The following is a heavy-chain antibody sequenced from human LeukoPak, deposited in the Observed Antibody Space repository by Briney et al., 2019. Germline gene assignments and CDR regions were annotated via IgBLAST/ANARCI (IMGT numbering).Heavy chain of an antibody. CDR3: AREGSGWYGNFDY. Sequence: ASVKVSCKASGYTFTGYYMHWVRQATGQGLEWMGWINPDSGGTNYAQKFQGRVTMTRDTSISTAYMEVSRLRSDDTAVYYCAREGSGWYGNFDYWGQGTLVTVSS. CDR2: INPDSGGT. CDR1: GYTFTGYY. J-gene: IGHJ4*02. D-gene: IGHD6-19*01. V-gene: IGHV1-2*02.